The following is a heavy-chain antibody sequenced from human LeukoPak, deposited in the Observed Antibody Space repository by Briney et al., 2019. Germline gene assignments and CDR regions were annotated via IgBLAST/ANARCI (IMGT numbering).Heavy chain of an antibody. CDR1: GGSISSGGNS. V-gene: IGHV4-30-2*01. J-gene: IGHJ5*02. D-gene: IGHD1-26*01. CDR3: AREDSGSYQNWFDH. CDR2: IYHSGST. Sequence: SGTLSLTCAVSGGSISSGGNSWSWIRQPPGKGLEWIGYIYHSGSTYYNPSLKSRVTISVDRSKNQFSLKLSSVTAADTAVYYCAREDSGSYQNWFDHWGQGTLVTVSS.